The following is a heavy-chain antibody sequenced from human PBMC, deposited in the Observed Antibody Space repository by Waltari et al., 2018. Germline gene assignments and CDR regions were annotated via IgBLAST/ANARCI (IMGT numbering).Heavy chain of an antibody. Sequence: QVQLQESGPGLVKPSESLSLTCTVSGGSISSYYWSWFRQPPGKGLEWIGYIYYSGSTNYTPSLKSRVTISVDTSKNQFSLKLSSVTAADTAVYYCARGKPWIQLWLDYWGQGTLVTVSS. CDR3: ARGKPWIQLWLDY. D-gene: IGHD5-18*01. J-gene: IGHJ4*02. V-gene: IGHV4-59*01. CDR1: GGSISSYY. CDR2: IYYSGST.